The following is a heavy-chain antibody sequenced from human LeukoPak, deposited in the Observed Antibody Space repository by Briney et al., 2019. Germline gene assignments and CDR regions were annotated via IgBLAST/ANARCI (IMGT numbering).Heavy chain of an antibody. CDR1: GFTFSSYA. D-gene: IGHD5-12*01. J-gene: IGHJ4*02. CDR2: ISGSGGST. CDR3: AKDGGYDNIWGALDY. V-gene: IGHV3-23*01. Sequence: TGGSLRLSCAASGFTFSSYAMSWVRQAPWKGLGWVSAISGSGGSTYYADSVKGRFTISRDNSKNTLYLQMNSLRAEDTAVYYCAKDGGYDNIWGALDYWGQGTLVTVSS.